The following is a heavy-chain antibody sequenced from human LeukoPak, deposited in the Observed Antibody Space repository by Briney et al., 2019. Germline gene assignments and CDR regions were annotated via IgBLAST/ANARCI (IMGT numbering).Heavy chain of an antibody. V-gene: IGHV3-30*04. D-gene: IGHD2-21*01. J-gene: IGHJ4*02. CDR2: ISYDGSNE. CDR3: AKIPQVAPVSVPNFDH. CDR1: GFTFSSYV. Sequence: QSGGPLRLSCAASGFTFSSYVMHWVRQAPGKGLEWVAIISYDGSNEYYADSVKGRFTISRDNSKNTLYLQMNSLRAEDTAIYYCAKIPQVAPVSVPNFDHWGQGTLVTVSS.